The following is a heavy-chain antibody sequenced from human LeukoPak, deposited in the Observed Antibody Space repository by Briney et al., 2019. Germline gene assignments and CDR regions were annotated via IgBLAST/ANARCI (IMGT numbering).Heavy chain of an antibody. J-gene: IGHJ4*02. CDR3: ARLTPADYYDSSGYPDY. V-gene: IGHV4-34*01. D-gene: IGHD3-22*01. CDR2: INHSGST. CDR1: GGSFSGYY. Sequence: SETLSLTCAVYGGSFSGYYWSWIRQPPGKGLEWIGEINHSGSTNYNPSLKSRVTISVDTSKSQFSLKLSSVTAADTAVYYCARLTPADYYDSSGYPDYWGQGTLVTVSS.